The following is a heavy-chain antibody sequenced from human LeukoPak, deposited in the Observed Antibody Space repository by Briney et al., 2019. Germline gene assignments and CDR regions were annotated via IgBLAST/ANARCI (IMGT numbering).Heavy chain of an antibody. CDR1: GFTFSSYW. CDR2: INSDVSST. CDR3: ARDQAYYYDSSGYYSGDDAFDI. D-gene: IGHD3-22*01. V-gene: IGHV3-74*01. Sequence: GGSLRLSCAASGFTFSSYWMHWVRQAPGKGLVWVSRINSDVSSTSYADSVKGRLTISRDNAKNTLYLQMNSLRAEDTAVYYCARDQAYYYDSSGYYSGDDAFDIWGQGTMVTVSS. J-gene: IGHJ3*02.